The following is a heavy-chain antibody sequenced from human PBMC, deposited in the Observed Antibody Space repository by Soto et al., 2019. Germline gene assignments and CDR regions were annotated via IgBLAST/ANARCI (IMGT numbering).Heavy chain of an antibody. CDR1: GYTFTSYG. CDR2: ISAYNGNT. V-gene: IGHV1-18*01. CDR3: ARDRVVVYCSGGSCYDYYYYMDV. D-gene: IGHD2-15*01. Sequence: QVQLVQSGAEVKKPGASVKVSCKASGYTFTSYGISWARQAPGQGLEWMGWISAYNGNTNYAQKLQGRVTMTTDTSTSTAYMELRSLRSDDTAVYYCARDRVVVYCSGGSCYDYYYYMDVWGKGTTVTVSS. J-gene: IGHJ6*03.